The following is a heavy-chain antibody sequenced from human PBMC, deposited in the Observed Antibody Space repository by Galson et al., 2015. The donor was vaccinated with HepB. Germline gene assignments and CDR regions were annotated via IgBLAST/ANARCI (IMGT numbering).Heavy chain of an antibody. V-gene: IGHV3-23*01. CDR1: GFTFSSYA. CDR2: ISGSGGST. J-gene: IGHJ3*02. Sequence: SLRLSCAASGFTFSSYAMHWVRQAPGKGLEWVSAISGSGGSTYYADSVKGRFTISRDNSKNTLYLQMNSLRAEDTAVYYCAKDLGFLEWLSEWGAFDIWGQGTMVTVSS. CDR3: AKDLGFLEWLSEWGAFDI. D-gene: IGHD3-3*01.